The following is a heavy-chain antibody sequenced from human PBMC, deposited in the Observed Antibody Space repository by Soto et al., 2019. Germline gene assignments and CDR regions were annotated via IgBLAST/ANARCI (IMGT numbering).Heavy chain of an antibody. CDR1: GGTFSSYS. Sequence: GASGKVSCKASGGTFSSYSISWVRHAPGQGLEWMGGIIPIFGTANYAQKFQGRVTITADESTSTAYMELSSLRSEDTAVYYCARDEIPYTSGWSTWGQGTLVTVSS. J-gene: IGHJ4*02. V-gene: IGHV1-69*13. CDR2: IIPIFGTA. D-gene: IGHD6-19*01. CDR3: ARDEIPYTSGWST.